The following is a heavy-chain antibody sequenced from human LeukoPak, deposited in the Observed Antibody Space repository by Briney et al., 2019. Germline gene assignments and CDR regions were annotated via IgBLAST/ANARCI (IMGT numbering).Heavy chain of an antibody. J-gene: IGHJ6*03. Sequence: PGGSLRLSCAASGFTFSSYGMHWVRQAPGKGLEWVAFIHSAGTGEYYADSVKGRFTISRDNSKNTLYLQMNSLRAEDTAIYYCAKDQVFYYYYMHDWGNGTTVTVSS. V-gene: IGHV3-30*02. CDR1: GFTFSSYG. CDR3: AKDQVFYYYYMHD. CDR2: IHSAGTGE.